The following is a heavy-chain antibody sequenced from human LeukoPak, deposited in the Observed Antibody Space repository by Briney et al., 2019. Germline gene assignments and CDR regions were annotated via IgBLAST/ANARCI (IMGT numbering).Heavy chain of an antibody. CDR3: AKLVSLIVVVITSDFDY. Sequence: GGSLRLSCAASGFTFSSYAMHWVRQAPGKGLEWVAVISYDGSNKYYADSVKGRFTISRDNSKNTLYLQMNSLRAEDTAVYYCAKLVSLIVVVITSDFDYWGQGTLVTVSS. J-gene: IGHJ4*02. D-gene: IGHD3-22*01. V-gene: IGHV3-30-3*02. CDR2: ISYDGSNK. CDR1: GFTFSSYA.